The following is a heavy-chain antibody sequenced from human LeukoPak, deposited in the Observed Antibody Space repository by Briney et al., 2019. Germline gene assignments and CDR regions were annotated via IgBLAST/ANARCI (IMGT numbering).Heavy chain of an antibody. CDR2: IKFDGSEE. D-gene: IGHD6-19*01. CDR3: ARERSYGGWFRNDY. CDR1: GFTFSSHW. V-gene: IGHV3-7*04. Sequence: PGGSLRLSCAASGFTFSSHWMSWVRQAPGKGLEWVADIKFDGSEEYYVDSVKGRFTISRDNAKNSLFLQMNSLRAEDTAVYYCARERSYGGWFRNDYWGQGTLVTVSS. J-gene: IGHJ4*02.